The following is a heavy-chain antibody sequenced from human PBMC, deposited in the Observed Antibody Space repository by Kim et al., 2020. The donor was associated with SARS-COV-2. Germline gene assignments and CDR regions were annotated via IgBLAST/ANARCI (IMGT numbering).Heavy chain of an antibody. Sequence: GGSLRLSCAVSGFTVSDYCMNWVRQAPGKGLEWVANINLDGGEKEYVDSVKGRFTISTDNTKKSLYLQMNSLRAEDTAVYYCARGPYFYYMDVCGKGTTV. CDR2: INLDGGEK. CDR3: ARGPYFYYMDV. CDR1: GFTVSDYC. V-gene: IGHV3-7*04. J-gene: IGHJ6*03.